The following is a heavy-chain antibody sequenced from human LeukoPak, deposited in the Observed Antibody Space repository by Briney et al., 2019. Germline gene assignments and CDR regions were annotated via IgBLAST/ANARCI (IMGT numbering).Heavy chain of an antibody. Sequence: GASVKVSCKASGYTFTSYYMHWVRQAPGQGLEWMGIINPSGGSTSYAQKFQGRVTLTRDTSTSTVYMELSSLRSEDTAVYYCARVGGPGGGAFDIWGQGTMVTVSS. V-gene: IGHV1-46*01. D-gene: IGHD3-10*01. CDR2: INPSGGST. CDR1: GYTFTSYY. J-gene: IGHJ3*02. CDR3: ARVGGPGGGAFDI.